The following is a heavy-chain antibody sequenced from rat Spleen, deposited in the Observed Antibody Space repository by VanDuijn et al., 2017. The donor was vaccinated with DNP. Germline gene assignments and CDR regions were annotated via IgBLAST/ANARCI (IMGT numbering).Heavy chain of an antibody. J-gene: IGHJ3*01. D-gene: IGHD1-7*01. CDR1: RFTFSDYN. CDR3: ATSSYFGYDYGFAY. Sequence: EVQLVETGGGLVQPGKSLKLSCAASRFTFSDYNMAWVRQAPKKGLEWVASITSSGGSTYYPDSVKGRFTFSRDNAKNTLYLQMNSLRSEDTATYYCATSSYFGYDYGFAYWGQGTLVTVSS. V-gene: IGHV5S10*01. CDR2: ITSSGGST.